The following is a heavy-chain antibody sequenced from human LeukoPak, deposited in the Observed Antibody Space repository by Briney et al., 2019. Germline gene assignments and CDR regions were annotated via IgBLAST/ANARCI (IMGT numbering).Heavy chain of an antibody. CDR1: GFTFSSYA. J-gene: IGHJ4*02. CDR3: AKENAVQYYFDY. CDR2: IWYDGSIK. Sequence: QPGGSLRLSCAASGFTFSSYAMHWVRQAPGKGLEWVAFIWYDGSIKYYADSVKGRFTISRDNSKNTLYLQMNSLRAEDTAVYYCAKENAVQYYFDYWGQGTLVTVSS. D-gene: IGHD6-19*01. V-gene: IGHV3-30*02.